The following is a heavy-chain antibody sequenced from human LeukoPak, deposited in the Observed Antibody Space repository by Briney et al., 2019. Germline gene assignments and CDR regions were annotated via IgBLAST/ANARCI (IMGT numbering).Heavy chain of an antibody. J-gene: IGHJ4*02. Sequence: SETLSLTYIVSGGSINRFYWSWIRQPQGKGLEWIGNIYYSGSANYNPSLKSRVTISVDTSKNQFSLKLTSVTAADTAVYYCARAGIWSGYYSFDYWGQGTLVTVSS. CDR1: GGSINRFY. V-gene: IGHV4-59*01. D-gene: IGHD3-3*01. CDR3: ARAGIWSGYYSFDY. CDR2: IYYSGSA.